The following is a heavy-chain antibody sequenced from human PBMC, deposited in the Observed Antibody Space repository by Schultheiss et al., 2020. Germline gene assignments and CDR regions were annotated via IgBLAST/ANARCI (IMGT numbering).Heavy chain of an antibody. V-gene: IGHV3-48*03. Sequence: GGSLRLSCAASGFTFSSYEMNWVRQAPGKGLEWVSYISSSGSTIYYADSVKGRFTISRDNSKNTLYLQMNSLRAEDTAVYYCAIEYSSLTATGWFDPWGQGTLVTVSS. CDR1: GFTFSSYE. CDR3: AIEYSSLTATGWFDP. D-gene: IGHD6-6*01. J-gene: IGHJ5*02. CDR2: ISSSGSTI.